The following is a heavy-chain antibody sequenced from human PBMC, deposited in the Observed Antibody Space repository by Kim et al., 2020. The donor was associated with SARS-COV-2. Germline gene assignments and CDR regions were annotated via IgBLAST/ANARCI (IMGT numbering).Heavy chain of an antibody. D-gene: IGHD2-2*01. J-gene: IGHJ6*02. CDR1: GGSISSYY. Sequence: SETLSLTCTVSGGSISSYYWSWIRQPPGKGLEWIGYIYYSGSTNYNPSLKSRVTISVDTSKNQFSLKLSSVTAADTAVYYCARDRVPAAMAYYYYGMDVWGQGTTVTVSS. CDR2: IYYSGST. V-gene: IGHV4-59*01. CDR3: ARDRVPAAMAYYYYGMDV.